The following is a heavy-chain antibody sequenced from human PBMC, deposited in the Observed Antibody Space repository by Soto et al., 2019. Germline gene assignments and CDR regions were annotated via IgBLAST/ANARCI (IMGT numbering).Heavy chain of an antibody. CDR2: IYNSGST. D-gene: IGHD5-12*01. CDR3: ARGGEEMATIQD. J-gene: IGHJ4*02. V-gene: IGHV4-30-4*01. Sequence: QVQLQESGPGLVKPSQTLSLTCTVSGGSISSGDYYWSWIRQPPGKGLEWMGYIYNSGSTYYNPSLKSRVTISVDTSKNQFSLKLSSVTAADTAVYYCARGGEEMATIQDWGQGTLVTVSS. CDR1: GGSISSGDYY.